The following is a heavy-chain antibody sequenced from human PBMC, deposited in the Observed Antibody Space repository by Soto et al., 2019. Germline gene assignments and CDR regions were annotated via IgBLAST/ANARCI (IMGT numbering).Heavy chain of an antibody. CDR2: ISGSGGST. D-gene: IGHD5-18*01. V-gene: IGHV3-23*01. Sequence: EVQLLESGGGLVQPGGSLRLSCAASGFTFSSYAMSWVRQAPGKGLEWVSAISGSGGSTYYADSVKGRFTISRDNSKNTLYLQMNSLRSEDTAVYYCARQGRYRDSDRVAFDIWGQGTMVTVSS. J-gene: IGHJ3*02. CDR1: GFTFSSYA. CDR3: ARQGRYRDSDRVAFDI.